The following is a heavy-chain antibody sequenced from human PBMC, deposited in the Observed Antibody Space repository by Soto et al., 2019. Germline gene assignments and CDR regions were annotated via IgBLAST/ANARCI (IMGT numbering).Heavy chain of an antibody. CDR3: ARAAWGLWFGYMDV. D-gene: IGHD3-10*01. V-gene: IGHV3-53*04. J-gene: IGHJ6*03. CDR1: GFTVSSNY. Sequence: EVQLVESGGGLVQPGGSLRLSCAASGFTVSSNYMSWVRQAPGKGLEWVSVLYSGGSTYYADSVKGRFTISRHNSNNTLFLQMNSLRADDTAVYYCARAAWGLWFGYMDVWGKGTTVTVSS. CDR2: LYSGGST.